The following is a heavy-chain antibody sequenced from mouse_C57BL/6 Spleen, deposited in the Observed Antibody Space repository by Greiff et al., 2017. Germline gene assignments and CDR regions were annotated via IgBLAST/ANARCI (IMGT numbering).Heavy chain of an antibody. CDR3: ARNYGYDDPWFAD. J-gene: IGHJ3*01. D-gene: IGHD2-2*01. CDR1: GYAFTNYL. Sequence: QVQLKQSGAELVRPGTSVKVSCKASGYAFTNYLIEWVKQRPGQGLEWIGVLNPGSGGTNYNEKFKGKATLTADKSSSTAYMQLNSLTSEDSAGYYCARNYGYDDPWFADWGQGTLVTVSA. V-gene: IGHV1-54*01. CDR2: LNPGSGGT.